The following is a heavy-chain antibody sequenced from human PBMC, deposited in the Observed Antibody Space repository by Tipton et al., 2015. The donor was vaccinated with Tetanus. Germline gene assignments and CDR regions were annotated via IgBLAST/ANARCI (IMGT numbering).Heavy chain of an antibody. Sequence: GLVKPSQTLSLTCVISGDSVSRDGPTWNWIRQSPSRGLEWLGRTYYRSQWITDYAVSVRGRITINPDTSKNLFSLELRSVTREDTAVYYCARLRADYGVNPGGGLMYYFESWGQGTLVTVSS. CDR1: GDSVSRDGPT. CDR3: ARLRADYGVNPGGGLMYYFES. J-gene: IGHJ4*02. D-gene: IGHD4-23*01. V-gene: IGHV6-1*01. CDR2: TYYRSQWIT.